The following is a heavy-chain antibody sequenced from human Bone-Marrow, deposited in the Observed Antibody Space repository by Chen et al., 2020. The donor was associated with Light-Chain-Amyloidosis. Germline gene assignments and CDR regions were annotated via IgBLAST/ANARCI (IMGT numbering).Heavy chain of an antibody. V-gene: IGHV1-69*01. CDR3: ARGLEETGTTSV. CDR1: GGTFSSYA. Sequence: EVXKPGSSVKVSCKASGGTFSSYAISWVRQAPGQGLEWMGGIIPIFGTANYAQKFQGRVTITADESTSTAXXXXXXLRSEDTAVYYCARGLEETGTTSVWGQGTTVTVSS. J-gene: IGHJ6*02. D-gene: IGHD1-7*01. CDR2: IIPIFGTA.